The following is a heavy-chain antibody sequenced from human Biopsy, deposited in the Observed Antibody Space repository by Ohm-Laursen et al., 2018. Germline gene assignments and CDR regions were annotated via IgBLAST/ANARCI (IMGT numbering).Heavy chain of an antibody. V-gene: IGHV3-21*01. J-gene: IGHJ4*02. CDR3: ARDLSGKDDY. Sequence: SLRLSCTASGFTFSNYNMNWVRQAPGRGLEWVSSITLSGSYVYYADSVKGRFTISRDNAKNRLYLQMNSLRAEDSALYYCARDLSGKDDYWGQGTLVTVSP. CDR2: ITLSGSYV. D-gene: IGHD1-20*01. CDR1: GFTFSNYN.